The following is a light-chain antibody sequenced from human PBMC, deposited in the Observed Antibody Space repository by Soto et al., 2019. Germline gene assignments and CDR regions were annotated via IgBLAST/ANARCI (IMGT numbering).Light chain of an antibody. J-gene: IGLJ1*01. CDR3: SSFTSTSTYV. CDR1: SSDVGGYNY. Sequence: QSALTQPASVSGSPGQSITISCTGTSSDVGGYNYVSWYQQHPGKAPQLMIYEVNNRPPGVSDRFSGSKSGNTASLTISGLQAEDEADYYCSSFTSTSTYVFGTGTKLTVL. V-gene: IGLV2-14*01. CDR2: EVN.